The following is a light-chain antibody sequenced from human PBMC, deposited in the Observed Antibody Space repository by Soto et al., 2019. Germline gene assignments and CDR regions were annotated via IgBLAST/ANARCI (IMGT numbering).Light chain of an antibody. V-gene: IGKV3-15*01. Sequence: EIVMTQSPATLSVSPGEGATLSCRASQSVSSNLAWYLQKPGQAPRLLIYGPSTRATGLPARFSVSGSGTEFSLTISSLQSEDFAVYYCQQYDNWPTTFGQGTKVDIK. CDR2: GPS. CDR3: QQYDNWPTT. J-gene: IGKJ1*01. CDR1: QSVSSN.